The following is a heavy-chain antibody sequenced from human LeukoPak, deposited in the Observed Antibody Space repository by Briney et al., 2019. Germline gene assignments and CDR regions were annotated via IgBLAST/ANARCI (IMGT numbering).Heavy chain of an antibody. V-gene: IGHV3-23*01. CDR2: IICQGGRT. CDR1: GFTFSSDA. J-gene: IGHJ4*02. CDR3: AKDRGRTWVQVAN. D-gene: IGHD2-15*01. Sequence: GGSLRLSCIGTGFTFSSDAMVGARRSPGKGLEGVSGIICQGGRTYYADSVKGRVTISRDKSKNPLYLQMNSLSVEDTAVYYCAKDRGRTWVQVANWGQGTLVTVSS.